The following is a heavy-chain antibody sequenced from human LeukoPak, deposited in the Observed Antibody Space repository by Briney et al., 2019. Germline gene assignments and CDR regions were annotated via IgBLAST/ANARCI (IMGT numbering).Heavy chain of an antibody. D-gene: IGHD2-2*01. CDR2: ISSSGSTI. CDR3: AREPCSSTSCYRDPGVGGGPT. Sequence: GGSLRLSCAASGFTFDDYAMHWVRQAPGKGLEWVSYISSSGSTIYYADSVKGRFTISRDNAKNSLNLQMNSLRAEDTAVYYCAREPCSSTSCYRDPGVGGGPTWGQGTLVTVSS. V-gene: IGHV3-48*03. CDR1: GFTFDDYA. J-gene: IGHJ4*02.